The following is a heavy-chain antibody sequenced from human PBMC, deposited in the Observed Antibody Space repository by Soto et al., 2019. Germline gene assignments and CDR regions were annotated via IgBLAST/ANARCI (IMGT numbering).Heavy chain of an antibody. CDR2: INHSGST. J-gene: IGHJ4*02. D-gene: IGHD3-22*01. Sequence: QVQLQQWGAGLLKPSETLSLTCAVYGGSFSGYYWSWIRQPPGKGLEWIGEINHSGSTNYNPSLKIRVTISVDTSKNQFSLKLSSVTAADTAVYYCARDYCDRSGRPTIDYWGQGTLVTVSS. CDR1: GGSFSGYY. V-gene: IGHV4-34*01. CDR3: ARDYCDRSGRPTIDY.